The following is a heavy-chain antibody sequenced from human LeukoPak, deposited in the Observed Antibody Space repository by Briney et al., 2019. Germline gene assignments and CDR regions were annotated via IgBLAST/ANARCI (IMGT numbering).Heavy chain of an antibody. CDR3: ARVRQSEWELLSFDP. Sequence: ASVKVSCKASGGTFSSYAISWVRQAPGQGLEWMGGIIPIFGTANHAQKFQGRVTITADESTSTAYMELSSLRSEDTAVYYCARVRQSEWELLSFDPWGQGTLVTASS. J-gene: IGHJ5*02. D-gene: IGHD1-26*01. V-gene: IGHV1-69*13. CDR1: GGTFSSYA. CDR2: IIPIFGTA.